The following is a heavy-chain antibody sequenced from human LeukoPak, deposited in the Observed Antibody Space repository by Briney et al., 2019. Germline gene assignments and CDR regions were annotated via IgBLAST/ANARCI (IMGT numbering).Heavy chain of an antibody. V-gene: IGHV4-61*05. J-gene: IGHJ5*02. D-gene: IGHD3-10*01. CDR1: GGSISSISYF. Sequence: SETLSLTCTVSGGSISSISYFWGWIRQPPGKGLEWIGYIYYSGSTNYNPSLKSRVAISVDTSKNQFSLKLSSVTAADTAVYYCARGGRDLFDPWGQGTLVTVSS. CDR2: IYYSGST. CDR3: ARGGRDLFDP.